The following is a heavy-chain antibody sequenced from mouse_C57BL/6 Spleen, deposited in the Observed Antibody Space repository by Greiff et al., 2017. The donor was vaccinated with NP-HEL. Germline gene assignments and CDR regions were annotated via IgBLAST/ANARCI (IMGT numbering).Heavy chain of an antibody. V-gene: IGHV1-52*01. D-gene: IGHD2-2*01. CDR3: ARWGRDGYEDAMDY. CDR1: GYTFTSYW. J-gene: IGHJ4*01. CDR2: IDPSDSET. Sequence: QVQLKQPGAELVRPGSSVKLSCKASGYTFTSYWMHWVKQRPIQGLEWIGNIDPSDSETHYNQKFKDKATLTVDKSSSTAYMQLSSLTSEDSAVYYCARWGRDGYEDAMDYWGQGTSVTVSS.